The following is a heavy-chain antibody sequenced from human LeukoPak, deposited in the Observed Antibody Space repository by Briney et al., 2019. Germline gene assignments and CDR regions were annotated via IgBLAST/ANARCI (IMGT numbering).Heavy chain of an antibody. CDR3: AGPGSETPGFDY. V-gene: IGHV3-53*01. CDR2: IYSGGST. Sequence: PGGSLRISCAASGFTVSSNYMSWVRQAPGKGLEWVSVIYSGGSTYYADSVKGRFTISRDNSKNTLYLQMNSLRAEDTAVYYCAGPGSETPGFDYWGQGTLVTVSS. D-gene: IGHD3-10*01. CDR1: GFTVSSNY. J-gene: IGHJ4*02.